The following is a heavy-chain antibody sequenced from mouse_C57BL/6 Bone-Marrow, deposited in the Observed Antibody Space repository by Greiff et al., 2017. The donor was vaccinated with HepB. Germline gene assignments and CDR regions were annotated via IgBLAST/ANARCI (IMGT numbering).Heavy chain of an antibody. V-gene: IGHV3-6*01. CDR3: AHDRDY. CDR1: GYSITSGYY. J-gene: IGHJ2*01. D-gene: IGHD2-3*01. Sequence: DVKLQESGPGLVKPSQSLSLTCSVTGYSITSGYYWNWIRQFPGNKLEWMGYISYDGSNNYNPSLKNRISITRDTSKNQFFLKLNSVTTEDTATYYCAHDRDYWGQGTTLTVPS. CDR2: ISYDGSN.